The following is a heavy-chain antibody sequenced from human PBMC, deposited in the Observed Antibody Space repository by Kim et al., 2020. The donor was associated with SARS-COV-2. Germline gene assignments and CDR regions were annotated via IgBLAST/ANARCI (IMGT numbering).Heavy chain of an antibody. D-gene: IGHD3-3*01. CDR2: IRNKAYGGTT. J-gene: IGHJ6*03. V-gene: IGHV3-49*04. Sequence: GGSLRLSCRTSGFTFGDFAMTWVRQVPGKGLEWVGVIRNKAYGGTTEYAASVKGRFIISRDDSRSSAYLQMNSLKTEATAVYYCTRGGRYLEWLSDVWG. CDR3: TRGGRYLEWLSDV. CDR1: GFTFGDFA.